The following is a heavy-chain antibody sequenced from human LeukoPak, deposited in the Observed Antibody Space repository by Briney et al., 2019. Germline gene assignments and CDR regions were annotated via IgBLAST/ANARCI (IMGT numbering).Heavy chain of an antibody. J-gene: IGHJ6*02. Sequence: GGSLRLSCAASGFTFSSYSMNWVRQAPGKGLEWVSSISSSSSYIYYADSVKGRFTISRDNAKNSLYLQMNSLRAEDTAVYYCARSGAGSGSEGYYYGMDVWGQGTTVTVSS. V-gene: IGHV3-21*01. D-gene: IGHD3-10*01. CDR1: GFTFSSYS. CDR2: ISSSSSYI. CDR3: ARSGAGSGSEGYYYGMDV.